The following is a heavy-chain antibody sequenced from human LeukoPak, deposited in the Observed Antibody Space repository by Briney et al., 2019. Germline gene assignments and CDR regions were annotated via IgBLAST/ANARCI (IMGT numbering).Heavy chain of an antibody. CDR2: ISGSGGST. V-gene: IGHV3-23*01. Sequence: GGSLRLSCAASRLTFSSYGMSWVRQAPGKGLEWVSLISGSGGSTYYADSVKGRFTISRDNSRNTLYLQMNSLRAEDTAVYYCAKADYSSSSGHYYYGIDVWGQGTTVTVSS. J-gene: IGHJ6*02. D-gene: IGHD6-6*01. CDR1: RLTFSSYG. CDR3: AKADYSSSSGHYYYGIDV.